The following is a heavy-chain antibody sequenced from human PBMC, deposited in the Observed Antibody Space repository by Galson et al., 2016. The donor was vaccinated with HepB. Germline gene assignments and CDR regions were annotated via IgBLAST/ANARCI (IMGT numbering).Heavy chain of an antibody. Sequence: SLRLSCAASGFTFSRHGMHWVRPAPGKGLEWVAVISYDGSIKYYVDSVKGRFPISRDNSKNTLYLQMNTLRVEDTAVYYCAKDIQSDFWSGFEPDYYYGVDVWGQGTTVTVSS. CDR1: GFTFSRHG. J-gene: IGHJ6*02. D-gene: IGHD3-3*01. CDR3: AKDIQSDFWSGFEPDYYYGVDV. V-gene: IGHV3-30*18. CDR2: ISYDGSIK.